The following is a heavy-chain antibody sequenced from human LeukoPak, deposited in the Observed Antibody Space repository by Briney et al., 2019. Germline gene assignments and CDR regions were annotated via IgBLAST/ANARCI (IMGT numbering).Heavy chain of an antibody. Sequence: GGSLRLSCAASGFSFSSYSMNWVRQAPGKGLEWVSSITSSSSYIYYADSVKGRFTISRDNSKNTLYLQMNSLRAEDTAVYYCARDPGLGFSMDVWGKGTTVTISS. D-gene: IGHD3-16*01. J-gene: IGHJ6*03. CDR2: ITSSSSYI. CDR1: GFSFSSYS. CDR3: ARDPGLGFSMDV. V-gene: IGHV3-21*04.